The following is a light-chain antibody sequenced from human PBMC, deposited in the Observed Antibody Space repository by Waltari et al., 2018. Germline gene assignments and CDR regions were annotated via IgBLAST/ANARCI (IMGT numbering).Light chain of an antibody. J-gene: IGKJ3*01. CDR3: QQYDSFLGPT. Sequence: DIQMTQSPSSLSASLGYRVTITCQASQDITDALNWYQHKPGKAPKLLIYDATTLETGVPARFSGNGSGTEFTFTIASLQPEDVATYYCQQYDSFLGPTFGPGTLLDIK. CDR2: DAT. CDR1: QDITDA. V-gene: IGKV1-33*01.